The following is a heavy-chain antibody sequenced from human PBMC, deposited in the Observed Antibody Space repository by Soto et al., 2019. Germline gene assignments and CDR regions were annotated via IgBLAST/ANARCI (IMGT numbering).Heavy chain of an antibody. D-gene: IGHD6-19*01. J-gene: IGHJ6*02. Sequence: QVQLVQSGAEVKKPGSSVKVSCKASGGTFSSYAISWVRQAPGQGLEWMGGIIPIFGTANYAQTFQGRVTITADKSTSTADLELSSLRSEDTAVYYCASHQEQGVGYYGMDVCGQGTTVTVSS. CDR2: IIPIFGTA. CDR1: GGTFSSYA. CDR3: ASHQEQGVGYYGMDV. V-gene: IGHV1-69*06.